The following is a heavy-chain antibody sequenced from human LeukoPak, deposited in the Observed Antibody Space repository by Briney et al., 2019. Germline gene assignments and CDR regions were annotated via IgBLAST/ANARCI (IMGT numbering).Heavy chain of an antibody. CDR1: GESISGFY. V-gene: IGHV4-59*12. CDR3: ARGGPRGTMVRGVIRH. CDR2: IYYSGST. Sequence: PSETLSLTCTVSGESISGFYWNWIRQPPGKGLEWLGYIYYSGSTNYNPSLKSRVTISIDTSKNQFSLKLSSVTAADTAVYYCARGGPRGTMVRGVIRHWGQGTLVTVPS. J-gene: IGHJ4*02. D-gene: IGHD3-10*01.